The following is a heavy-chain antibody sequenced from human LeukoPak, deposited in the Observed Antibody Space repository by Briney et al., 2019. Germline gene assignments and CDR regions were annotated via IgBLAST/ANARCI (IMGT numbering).Heavy chain of an antibody. CDR2: IYHSGIT. D-gene: IGHD6-6*01. CDR1: RGSISSGAYY. J-gene: IGHJ4*02. V-gene: IGHV4-31*03. CDR3: ARSSSSPRLDY. Sequence: SQTLSLTCTVSRGSISSGAYYWSWIRQHPGKGLEWLGYIYHSGITYYNPSLESRISISLDTSKNQFSLKLSSVSAADTAVYYCARSSSSPRLDYWGQGTLVPVSS.